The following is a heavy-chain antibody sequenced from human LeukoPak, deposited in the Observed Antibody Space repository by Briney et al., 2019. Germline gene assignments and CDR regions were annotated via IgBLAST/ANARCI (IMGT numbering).Heavy chain of an antibody. CDR1: GGSFSGYY. Sequence: SETLSLTCAVYGGSFSGYYWSWIRQPPGKGLEWIGEINHSGSTYYNPSLKSRVTISVDTSKNQFSLKLSSVTAADTAVYYCARDPRIPGAFDIWGQGTMVTVSS. V-gene: IGHV4-34*01. CDR2: INHSGST. CDR3: ARDPRIPGAFDI. J-gene: IGHJ3*02.